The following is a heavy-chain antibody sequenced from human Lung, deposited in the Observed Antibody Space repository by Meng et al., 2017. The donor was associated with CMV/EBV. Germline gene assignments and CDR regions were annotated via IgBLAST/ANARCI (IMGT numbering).Heavy chain of an antibody. J-gene: IGHJ1*01. Sequence: QVQLRESGPALVKPSEPLALTCAVYGDPITNQNWWAWVRQPPGKGLEWIGEIPHRGSSAYNPSLKSRVSMSIDKSKNQFSLKLTSVTAADTAVYHCLRRSGGSVWGQGTLVTVSS. V-gene: IGHV4-4*02. CDR1: GDPITNQNW. CDR2: IPHRGSS. CDR3: LRRSGGSV. D-gene: IGHD3-10*01.